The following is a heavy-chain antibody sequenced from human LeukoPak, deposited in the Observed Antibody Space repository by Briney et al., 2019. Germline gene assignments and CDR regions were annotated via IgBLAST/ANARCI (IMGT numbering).Heavy chain of an antibody. V-gene: IGHV3-20*04. D-gene: IGHD2-15*01. J-gene: IGHJ3*02. CDR3: AREAAACSGGSCYDAFDI. CDR1: GFTFVEYG. Sequence: RPGGSLRLSCAASGFTFVEYGMSWVRQAPGKGLEWVSGINWNGGSTGYADSVKGRFTISRGNAKNSLYLQMNSLRAEDTALYYCAREAAACSGGSCYDAFDIWGQGTMVTVSS. CDR2: INWNGGST.